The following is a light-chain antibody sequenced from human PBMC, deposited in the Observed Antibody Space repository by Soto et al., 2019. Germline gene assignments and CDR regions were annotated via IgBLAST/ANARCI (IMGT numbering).Light chain of an antibody. CDR1: QSVSSRF. CDR2: GAS. CDR3: QQHDSLPQT. V-gene: IGKV3-20*01. J-gene: IGKJ1*01. Sequence: EIVLTQSPGTLSLSPGERATVSCRVSQSVSSRFLAWYQQKPGQAPRLLIYGASSRATGIPDRFSGSGSGTDFTLTISRLEPEDFAVYYCQQHDSLPQTFGQGTKVEIK.